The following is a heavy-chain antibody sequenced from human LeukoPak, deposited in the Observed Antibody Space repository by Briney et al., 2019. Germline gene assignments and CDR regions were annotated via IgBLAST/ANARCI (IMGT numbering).Heavy chain of an antibody. V-gene: IGHV4-34*01. J-gene: IGHJ1*01. Sequence: SETLSLTCAVYGGSFSGYYWSWIRQPPGKGLEWRGEIYHSGSTNYNPSLKSRVTISVDSSKNQFSLKLSSVTAADTAVYYCARGLPPEYFQHWGQGTLVTVSS. CDR3: ARGLPPEYFQH. CDR2: IYHSGST. CDR1: GGSFSGYY.